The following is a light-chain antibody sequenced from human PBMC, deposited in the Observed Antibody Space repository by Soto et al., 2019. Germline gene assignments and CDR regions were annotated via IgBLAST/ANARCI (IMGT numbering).Light chain of an antibody. Sequence: DIQMTQSPSTLSVSVGDRVTITCRASQSISKYLAWYQQKPGKAPKLLIYKASSLESGVPSRFSGSGSGTEFTLTISSLQPDDFGTYYCQEYNSNWTFGQGTKVDI. V-gene: IGKV1-5*03. CDR2: KAS. CDR1: QSISKY. CDR3: QEYNSNWT. J-gene: IGKJ1*01.